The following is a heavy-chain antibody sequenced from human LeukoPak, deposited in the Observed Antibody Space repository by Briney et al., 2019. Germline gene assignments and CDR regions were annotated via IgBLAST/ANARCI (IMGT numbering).Heavy chain of an antibody. CDR1: EFAFSTYN. CDR3: ARGHYYFDY. CDR2: ISTGSSTT. J-gene: IGHJ4*02. Sequence: GGSLRLSCAASEFAFSTYNMNWVRQAPGKGLEWVSYISTGSSTTYYADSVKGRFTISRDNVENSLYLQMNSLRAEDTAVYYCARGHYYFDYWGQGTLVTVSS. V-gene: IGHV3-48*01.